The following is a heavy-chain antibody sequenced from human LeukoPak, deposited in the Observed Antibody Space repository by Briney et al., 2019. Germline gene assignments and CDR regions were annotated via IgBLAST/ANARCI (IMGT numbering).Heavy chain of an antibody. CDR3: ARSASEAAAGEDWFDP. V-gene: IGHV3-23*01. CDR2: ISVSGGTT. J-gene: IGHJ5*02. Sequence: GGSLRLSCAASGFTFTNYAMSWVRQAPGKGLEWVSPISVSGGTTYYADSVKGRFTISRDNSKNTLYLQMNSLRAEDTAVYYCARSASEAAAGEDWFDPWGQGTLVTVSS. CDR1: GFTFTNYA. D-gene: IGHD6-13*01.